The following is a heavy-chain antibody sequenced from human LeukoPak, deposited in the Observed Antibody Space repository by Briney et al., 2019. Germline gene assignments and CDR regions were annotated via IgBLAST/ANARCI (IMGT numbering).Heavy chain of an antibody. CDR2: IDWDDDK. V-gene: IGHV2-70*11. J-gene: IGHJ6*03. CDR1: GFSLSTSGMC. Sequence: SGPTLVNPTQTLTLTCTFSGFSLSTSGMCVSWIRQPPGKALEWLARIDWDDDKYYSTYLKTRLTISKDTPKNQVVLTMTNVNPEDTATYYCARTAGGNSYFYYMDVWGKGTTVTVSS. D-gene: IGHD4-23*01. CDR3: ARTAGGNSYFYYMDV.